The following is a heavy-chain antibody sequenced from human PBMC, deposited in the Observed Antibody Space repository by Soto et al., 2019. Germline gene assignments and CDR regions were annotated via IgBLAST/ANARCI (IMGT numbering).Heavy chain of an antibody. D-gene: IGHD6-6*01. CDR3: ARDSSKFSASSGFGY. V-gene: IGHV3-30-3*01. Sequence: GGSLRLSCATSGFTFSSYAMNWVRQAPGKGLEWVALISFDGSITLYADSVKGRFTISRDNSKKTLYLQMNSLRGEDTAVYYCARDSSKFSASSGFGYWGQGTPVTVSS. CDR2: ISFDGSIT. J-gene: IGHJ4*02. CDR1: GFTFSSYA.